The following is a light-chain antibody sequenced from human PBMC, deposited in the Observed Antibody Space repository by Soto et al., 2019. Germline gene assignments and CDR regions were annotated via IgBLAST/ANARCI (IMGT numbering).Light chain of an antibody. Sequence: EIVLTQSPGTLSLSPGERATLSCRASQSVSSSYLAWYQQKPGQAPRLLIYGASSRATGIPDRFSGSGSGTDFTLTISRLEPGDFALYYCQQYAFSPGSFGQGTKVDI. CDR1: QSVSSSY. V-gene: IGKV3-20*01. J-gene: IGKJ1*01. CDR2: GAS. CDR3: QQYAFSPGS.